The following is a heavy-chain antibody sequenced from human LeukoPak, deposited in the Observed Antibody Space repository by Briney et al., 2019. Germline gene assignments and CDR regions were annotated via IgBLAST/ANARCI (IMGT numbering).Heavy chain of an antibody. D-gene: IGHD3-16*01. V-gene: IGHV1-46*01. J-gene: IGHJ5*02. CDR1: GYTFTSYY. Sequence: ASVKVSCKASGYTFTSYYIDWVRQAPGQGLEWMGIINPTGGSTSYAQKFQGRVTMTRDTSTSTVYMEVSSLKSEDTAVYYCARTSSRRLGWFDPWGQGTLVTVSS. CDR2: INPTGGST. CDR3: ARTSSRRLGWFDP.